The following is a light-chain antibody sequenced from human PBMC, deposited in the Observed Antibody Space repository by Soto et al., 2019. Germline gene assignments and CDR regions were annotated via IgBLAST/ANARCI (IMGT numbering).Light chain of an antibody. V-gene: IGLV2-23*02. CDR2: EVV. CDR1: SSDVGPYNL. CDR3: RSYAGSSLFV. J-gene: IGLJ2*01. Sequence: QSALTQPASVSGSPGQSITISCTGSSSDVGPYNLVSWYQHHPGKAPKLMISEVVKRPSGVSNRFSGSKSGNTASLTISGIQAEDEADYYCRSYAGSSLFVFGGGTKLTVL.